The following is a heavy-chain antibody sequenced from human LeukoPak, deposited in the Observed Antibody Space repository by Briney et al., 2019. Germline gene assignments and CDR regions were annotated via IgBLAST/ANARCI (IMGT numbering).Heavy chain of an antibody. Sequence: PGGTLRLSCVVSGFTLPYGMSWVRQAPGKGLEWVSYVSATGYTTSYADSVKGRFTISRDNSKNTLYLQMNSLRAEDTAVYYCAKGRSYGGPYYFDYWGQGTLVTVSS. CDR1: GFTLPYG. V-gene: IGHV3-23*01. J-gene: IGHJ4*02. CDR2: VSATGYTT. CDR3: AKGRSYGGPYYFDY. D-gene: IGHD5-18*01.